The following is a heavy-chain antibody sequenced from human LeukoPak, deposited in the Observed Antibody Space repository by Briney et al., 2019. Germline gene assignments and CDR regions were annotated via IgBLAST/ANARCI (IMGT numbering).Heavy chain of an antibody. CDR3: ARVGSIAAAGRGNWFAP. Sequence: SETLSLTCTVSGYSISSGYYWGWIRQPPGKGLEWIGSIYHSGSTYYNPSLKSRVTISVDTSKNQFSLKLSSVTAADTAVYYCARVGSIAAAGRGNWFAPGGQETLVTVSS. CDR2: IYHSGST. D-gene: IGHD6-13*01. CDR1: GYSISSGYY. V-gene: IGHV4-38-2*02. J-gene: IGHJ5*02.